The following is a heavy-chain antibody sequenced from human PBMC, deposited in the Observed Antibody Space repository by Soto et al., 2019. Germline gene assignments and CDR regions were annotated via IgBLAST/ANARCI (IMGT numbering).Heavy chain of an antibody. J-gene: IGHJ4*02. CDR2: ISGSGGST. CDR1: GFTFSSNA. D-gene: IGHD3-9*01. V-gene: IGHV3-23*01. Sequence: GGSLRLSCAASGFTFSSNAMSLVRQPPGKGLEWVSAISGSGGSTYYADSVKGRFTISRDNSKNTPYLQMNSLRDEDTAVYYCAKKRLRYFDCANQDDFDYRGQGTPVPVSS. CDR3: AKKRLRYFDCANQDDFDY.